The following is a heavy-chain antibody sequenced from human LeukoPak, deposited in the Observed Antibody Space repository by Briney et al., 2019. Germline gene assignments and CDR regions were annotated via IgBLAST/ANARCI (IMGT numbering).Heavy chain of an antibody. CDR2: ISAHNGNT. CDR1: GYTFTSYD. J-gene: IGHJ4*02. V-gene: IGHV1-18*01. D-gene: IGHD1-7*01. Sequence: ASVTVSCTASGYTFTSYDISWVRPAPGQGLEWMGWISAHNGNTNYAQKLQGRVTMTTDTSTSTAYMELRSLRSDDTAVYYCARGLDWNYPFDYWGQGTLVTVSS. CDR3: ARGLDWNYPFDY.